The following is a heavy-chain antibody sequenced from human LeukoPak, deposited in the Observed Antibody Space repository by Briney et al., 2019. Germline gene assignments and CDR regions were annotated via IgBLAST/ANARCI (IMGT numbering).Heavy chain of an antibody. CDR1: GYTFTGYY. CDR2: INPNSGGT. Sequence: ASVKVSCKASGYTFTGYYMHWVRQAPGQGLEWMGWINPNSGGTNYAQKFQGRVTMTRDTSISTAYMELSRLRSDDTAVYYCARDRVRGVIGYYYYYMDVWGKGTTVTVSS. CDR3: ARDRVRGVIGYYYYYMDV. V-gene: IGHV1-2*02. J-gene: IGHJ6*03. D-gene: IGHD3-10*01.